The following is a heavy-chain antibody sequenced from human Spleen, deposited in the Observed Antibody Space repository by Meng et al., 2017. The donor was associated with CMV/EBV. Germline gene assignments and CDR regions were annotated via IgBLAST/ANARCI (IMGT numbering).Heavy chain of an antibody. V-gene: IGHV3-21*01. CDR3: ARSLRSLGIVLMVYGDFDY. CDR2: ISSSSSYI. D-gene: IGHD2-8*01. CDR1: GFTFSSYS. J-gene: IGHJ4*02. Sequence: GESLKISCAASGFTFSSYSMYWVRQSPGKGLEWVSSISSSSSYIYYADSVKGRFTISRDNAKNSLYLQMNSLRAEDTAVYYCARSLRSLGIVLMVYGDFDYWGQGTLVTVSS.